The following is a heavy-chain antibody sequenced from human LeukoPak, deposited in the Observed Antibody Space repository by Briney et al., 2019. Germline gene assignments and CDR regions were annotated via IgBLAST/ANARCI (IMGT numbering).Heavy chain of an antibody. V-gene: IGHV3-64*01. CDR1: GFTFSSYA. CDR2: ISSNGGST. CDR3: ARGEADYGSGSYYNSPHFDH. Sequence: GGSLRLSCAASGFTFSSYAMHWVRQAPGKGLEYVSAISSNGGSTYYANSVKGRFTISRDNSKNTLYLQMGSLRAEDMAVYYCARGEADYGSGSYYNSPHFDHWGQGTLVTVSS. D-gene: IGHD3-10*01. J-gene: IGHJ4*02.